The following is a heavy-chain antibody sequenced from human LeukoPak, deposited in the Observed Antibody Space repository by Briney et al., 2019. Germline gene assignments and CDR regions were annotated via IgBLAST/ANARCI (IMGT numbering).Heavy chain of an antibody. Sequence: ASVKVSCKASGYTFTGYYMHWVRQAPRQGLEWMGWINPNSGGTNYAQKFQGRVTMTRDTSISTAYMELRRLRSDDTAVYYCAREPDYDSSGYYPSLYYWGQGTLVTVSS. CDR3: AREPDYDSSGYYPSLYY. V-gene: IGHV1-2*02. J-gene: IGHJ4*02. CDR1: GYTFTGYY. D-gene: IGHD3-22*01. CDR2: INPNSGGT.